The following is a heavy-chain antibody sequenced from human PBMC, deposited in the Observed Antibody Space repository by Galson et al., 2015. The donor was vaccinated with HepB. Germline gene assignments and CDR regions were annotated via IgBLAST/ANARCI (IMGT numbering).Heavy chain of an antibody. Sequence: SLRLSCAASGFTFSSYSMSWVRQAPGTGLEWVSAVSAAGSTFYADSVKGRFTISRDNSKNTLFLQMNSLRAEDTAVYYCAKGGRDTDNWGQGALVTVSS. CDR3: AKGGRDTDN. V-gene: IGHV3-23*01. CDR1: GFTFSSYS. CDR2: VSAAGST. J-gene: IGHJ4*02.